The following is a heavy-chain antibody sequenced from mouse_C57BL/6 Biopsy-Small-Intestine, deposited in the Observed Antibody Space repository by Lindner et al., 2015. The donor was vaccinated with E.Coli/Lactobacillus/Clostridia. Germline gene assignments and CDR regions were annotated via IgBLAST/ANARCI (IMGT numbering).Heavy chain of an antibody. D-gene: IGHD1-1*01. J-gene: IGHJ2*01. CDR2: IDPGDGES. V-gene: IGHV14-2*01. CDR3: AREFITTIGYYFDY. CDR1: GFNIKDYY. Sequence: VQLQESGADLVKPGASVKLSCTASGFNIKDYYIHWVKQKTDQGLEWIGRIDPGDGESKYAPKFQDKATITADTSSNTAYLQLSSLTSEDSAVYSCAREFITTIGYYFDYWGHGTTLTVSS.